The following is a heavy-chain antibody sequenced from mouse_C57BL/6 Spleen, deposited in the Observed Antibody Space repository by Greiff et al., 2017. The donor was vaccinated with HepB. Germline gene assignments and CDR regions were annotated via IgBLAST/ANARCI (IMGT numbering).Heavy chain of an antibody. Sequence: VQLQQSGAELVRPGASVTLSCKASGYTFTDYEMHWVKQTPVHGLEWIGAIDPETGGTAYNQKFKGKAILTADKSSSTAYMELRSLTSEDSAVYYCTRFFITTVVAPFDYWGQGTTLTVSS. V-gene: IGHV1-15*01. CDR3: TRFFITTVVAPFDY. CDR1: GYTFTDYE. CDR2: IDPETGGT. D-gene: IGHD1-1*01. J-gene: IGHJ2*01.